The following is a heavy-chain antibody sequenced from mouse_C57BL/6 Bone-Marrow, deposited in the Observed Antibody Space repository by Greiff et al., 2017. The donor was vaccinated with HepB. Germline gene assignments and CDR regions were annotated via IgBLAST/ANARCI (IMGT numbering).Heavy chain of an antibody. J-gene: IGHJ3*01. CDR1: GFTFSDYY. CDR3: ARDGYDYDWFAY. D-gene: IGHD2-4*01. V-gene: IGHV5-16*01. Sequence: EVQLVESEGGLVQPGSSMKLSCTASGFTFSDYYMAWVRQVPEKGLEWVANINYDGSSTYYLDSLKSRFIISRDNAKNILYLQMSSLKSEDTATYYCARDGYDYDWFAYWGQGTLVTVSA. CDR2: INYDGSST.